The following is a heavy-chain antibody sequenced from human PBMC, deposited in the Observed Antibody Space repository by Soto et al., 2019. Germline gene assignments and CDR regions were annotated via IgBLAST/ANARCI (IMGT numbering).Heavy chain of an antibody. D-gene: IGHD6-6*01. CDR1: GSTLSGYA. CDR3: ARPARPDFYYMDV. V-gene: IGHV3-64*01. Sequence: EVQLAESGGGLAQPGGSLRLSCAASGSTLSGYAMDWVRQAPGKGLEYVSGISSNGVGTYYANSVQGRFTISRDNSKNTVYLQMGSLRPEDMAVYYCARPARPDFYYMDVWGKGTTVTVSS. CDR2: ISSNGVGT. J-gene: IGHJ6*03.